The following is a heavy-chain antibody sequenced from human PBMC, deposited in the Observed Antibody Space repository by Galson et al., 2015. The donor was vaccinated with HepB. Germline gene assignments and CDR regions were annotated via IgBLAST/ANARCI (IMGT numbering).Heavy chain of an antibody. D-gene: IGHD4/OR15-4a*01. V-gene: IGHV3-9*01. CDR3: AKESHYGATPHSFDI. Sequence: SLRLSCAASGFTFDDYAMHWVRQILGKGLEWVSGITWNSGSITYADSLKGRFTISRDNAKNSLYLQMNSLRPEDTALYYCAKESHYGATPHSFDIWGQGTMVTVSS. J-gene: IGHJ3*02. CDR2: ITWNSGSI. CDR1: GFTFDDYA.